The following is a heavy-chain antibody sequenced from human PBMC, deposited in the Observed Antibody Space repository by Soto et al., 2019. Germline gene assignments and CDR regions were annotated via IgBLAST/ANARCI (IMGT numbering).Heavy chain of an antibody. CDR3: ASFSPALYPNEALDI. CDR2: IIPILGIA. J-gene: IGHJ3*02. V-gene: IGHV1-69*02. CDR1: RGAFSSST. Sequence: SAKVCCKASRGAFSSSTIRWVQQAPEQGLEWMGRIIPILGIANYAQKFQGRVTITADKSTSTAYMELSSLRSEDTAVYYCASFSPALYPNEALDIWGQGTMVTVSS. D-gene: IGHD2-2*01.